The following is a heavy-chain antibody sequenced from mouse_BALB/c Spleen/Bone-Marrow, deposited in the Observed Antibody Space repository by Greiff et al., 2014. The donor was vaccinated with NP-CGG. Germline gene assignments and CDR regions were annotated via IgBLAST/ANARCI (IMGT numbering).Heavy chain of an antibody. Sequence: VQLKESGGGSVQPGGSLRLSCATSGFTFTDYYMSWVRQPPGKALEWLGFIRNKANGYTTEYSASVKGRFTISGDNSQRILYLQMNTLRAEDSATYYCARDENVGIYWYFDVWGAGTTVIVSS. CDR1: GFTFTDYY. V-gene: IGHV7-3*02. CDR3: ARDENVGIYWYFDV. CDR2: IRNKANGYTT. J-gene: IGHJ1*01.